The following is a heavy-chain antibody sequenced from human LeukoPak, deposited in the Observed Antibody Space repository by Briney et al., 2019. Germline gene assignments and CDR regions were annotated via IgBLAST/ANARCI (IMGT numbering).Heavy chain of an antibody. D-gene: IGHD4-17*01. CDR1: GFTVSSNY. Sequence: PGGSLRLSCAASGFTVSSNYMSWVRQAPGKGLEWVSVIYSGGSTYYADSVKGRFTLSRDNSKNTLYLQMNSLRAEDTAVYYCARSLGGAVTTEAFDYWGQGTLVTVSS. V-gene: IGHV3-53*01. CDR2: IYSGGST. J-gene: IGHJ4*02. CDR3: ARSLGGAVTTEAFDY.